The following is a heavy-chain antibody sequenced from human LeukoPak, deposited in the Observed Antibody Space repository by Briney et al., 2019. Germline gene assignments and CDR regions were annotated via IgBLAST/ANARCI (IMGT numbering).Heavy chain of an antibody. V-gene: IGHV3-9*01. Sequence: GGSLRLSCAASGFTFDAYDMHWLRGAPGRGLKGVSGISSNAGITGYADSVRGRFTISRDNAKNFLYLQMDSLRVEDTALYYCAKVFSTLAYCMDVWGQGTTVTVSS. J-gene: IGHJ6*02. CDR1: GFTFDAYD. D-gene: IGHD2-21*01. CDR3: AKVFSTLAYCMDV. CDR2: ISSNAGIT.